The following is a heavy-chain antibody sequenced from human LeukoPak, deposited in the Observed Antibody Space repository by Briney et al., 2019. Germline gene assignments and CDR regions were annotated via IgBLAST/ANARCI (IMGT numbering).Heavy chain of an antibody. Sequence: ASVKVSCKVSGNTLTELSMHWARQAPGKGLEYMGGFDPGEGRVIYAQKFQGRVTMTEDTSTDTAYLELSSLRSEDTAVYYCATGDEWQLLDYWGQGTLVTVSS. CDR2: FDPGEGRV. CDR3: ATGDEWQLLDY. J-gene: IGHJ4*02. V-gene: IGHV1-24*01. D-gene: IGHD1-26*01. CDR1: GNTLTELS.